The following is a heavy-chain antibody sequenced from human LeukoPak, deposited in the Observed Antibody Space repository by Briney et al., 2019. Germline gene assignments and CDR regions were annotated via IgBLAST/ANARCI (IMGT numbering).Heavy chain of an antibody. CDR2: ISWNGGST. CDR1: GFALDDYT. Sequence: GGSLRLSCAASGFALDDYTMPWVRQAPGKGLEWVSLISWNGGSTYYADSVKGRFTISRDNSKNSLYVQMNSLRTEDTALYYCAKGASGSYYLDYWGQGTVVTVSS. CDR3: AKGASGSYYLDY. J-gene: IGHJ4*02. D-gene: IGHD1-26*01. V-gene: IGHV3-43*01.